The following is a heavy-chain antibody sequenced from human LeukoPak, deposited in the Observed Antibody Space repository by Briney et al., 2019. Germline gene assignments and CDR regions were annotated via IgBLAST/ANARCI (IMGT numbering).Heavy chain of an antibody. CDR2: INHSGGT. V-gene: IGHV4-34*01. J-gene: IGHJ6*03. Sequence: SETLSLTCAVYGGSFSGYYWSWIRQPPGKGLEWIGEINHSGGTNYNPSLKSRVTISVDTSKNQFSLKLSSVTAADTAVYYCARVANWGFYSGKYYYYYYMDVWGKGTTVTVSS. CDR1: GGSFSGYY. CDR3: ARVANWGFYSGKYYYYYYMDV. D-gene: IGHD7-27*01.